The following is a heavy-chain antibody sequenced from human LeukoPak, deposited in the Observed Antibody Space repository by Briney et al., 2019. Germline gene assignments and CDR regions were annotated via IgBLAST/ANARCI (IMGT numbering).Heavy chain of an antibody. V-gene: IGHV3-15*01. CDR2: VQSKTEGGTT. Sequence: PGGSLRLSCAASGFTFNNAWMSWVRQAPGKGLEWVGRVQSKTEGGTTDYAAPVKGRFTISKDDSKNTLYLQMTSLKTEDTAVYYCTTAHGYCSGGSCRQTYYFDYWGQGTLVTVSS. D-gene: IGHD2-15*01. CDR3: TTAHGYCSGGSCRQTYYFDY. J-gene: IGHJ4*02. CDR1: GFTFNNAW.